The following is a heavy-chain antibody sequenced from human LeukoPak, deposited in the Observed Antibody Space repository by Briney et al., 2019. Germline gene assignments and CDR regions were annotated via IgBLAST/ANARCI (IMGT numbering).Heavy chain of an antibody. V-gene: IGHV1-3*01. CDR2: INAGNGNT. J-gene: IGHJ4*02. CDR1: GYTFTSCA. Sequence: ASVKVSCKASGYTFTSCAMHWVRQAPAQRLEWMGWINAGNGNTKYSQKFQGRVTITRDTSASTAYMELSSLRSEDTAVYYCARGHAVTSFDYWGQGTLVTVSS. CDR3: ARGHAVTSFDY. D-gene: IGHD4-17*01.